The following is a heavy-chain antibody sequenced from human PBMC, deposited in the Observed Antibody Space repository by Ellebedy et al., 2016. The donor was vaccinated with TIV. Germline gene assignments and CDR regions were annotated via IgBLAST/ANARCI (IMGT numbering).Heavy chain of an antibody. CDR2: ISGNGRRA. V-gene: IGHV3-23*01. CDR1: GFTFSSYA. J-gene: IGHJ4*02. Sequence: GESLKISCAVSGFTFSSYAMNWVRQAPGKGLEWVSTISGNGRRADYRGSLKGRFTISRDNSKNTLYLQMNGLRAEDTAVYYCAREVWYPASWGQGTLVTVSS. CDR3: AREVWYPAS. D-gene: IGHD6-13*01.